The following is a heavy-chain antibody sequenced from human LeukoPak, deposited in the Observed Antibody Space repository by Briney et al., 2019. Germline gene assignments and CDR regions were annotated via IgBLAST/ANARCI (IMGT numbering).Heavy chain of an antibody. J-gene: IGHJ4*02. Sequence: PGGSLRLSCAASGFTFSSYAMSWVRQAPGKGLEWVSGISGSGVSTYYADSVKGRFTTSRDNSKNTLYLQMNSLRAEDTAIYYCAKSLYSSTWYLSDYWGQGTLVTVSS. CDR3: AKSLYSSTWYLSDY. CDR2: ISGSGVST. CDR1: GFTFSSYA. D-gene: IGHD6-13*01. V-gene: IGHV3-23*01.